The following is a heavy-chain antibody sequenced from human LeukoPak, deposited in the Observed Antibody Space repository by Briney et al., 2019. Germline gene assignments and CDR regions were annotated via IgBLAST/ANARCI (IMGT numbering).Heavy chain of an antibody. Sequence: GRSLRLSCAASGFTFSSYGMHWVRQAPGKGLEWVAVIWYDGSNKYYADSVKGRFTISRGNSKNTLYLQMNSLRAEDTAVYYCAGAVAVNYYYYYGMDVWGQGTTVTVSS. CDR2: IWYDGSNK. D-gene: IGHD6-19*01. J-gene: IGHJ6*02. CDR3: AGAVAVNYYYYYGMDV. V-gene: IGHV3-33*01. CDR1: GFTFSSYG.